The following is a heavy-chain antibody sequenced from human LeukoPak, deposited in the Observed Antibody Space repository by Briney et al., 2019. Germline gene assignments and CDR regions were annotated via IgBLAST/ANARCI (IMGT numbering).Heavy chain of an antibody. V-gene: IGHV3-64*01. Sequence: PGGSLRLSCAASGFTFSSYAMHWVRQAPGKGLEYVSAISSNGGSTFYASSVKGRFTISRDNAKNTLYLQMNSLRAEDTAVYYYARDYRSEQWLPSSALDYWGQGTLVTVSS. CDR3: ARDYRSEQWLPSSALDY. J-gene: IGHJ4*02. CDR2: ISSNGGST. CDR1: GFTFSSYA. D-gene: IGHD6-19*01.